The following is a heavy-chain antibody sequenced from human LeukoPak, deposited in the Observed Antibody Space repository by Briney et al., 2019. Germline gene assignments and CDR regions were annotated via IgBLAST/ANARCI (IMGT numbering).Heavy chain of an antibody. CDR3: ARGFYYGSGSYYNVGYGMDV. J-gene: IGHJ6*02. CDR1: GFTFSSYD. D-gene: IGHD3-10*01. CDR2: IGTAGDT. V-gene: IGHV3-13*01. Sequence: GGSLRPSCAASGFTFSSYDMHWVRQATGKGLEWVSAIGTAGDTYYPGSVKGRFTISRENAKNSLYLQMNSLRAGDTAVYYCARGFYYGSGSYYNVGYGMDVWGQGTTVTVSS.